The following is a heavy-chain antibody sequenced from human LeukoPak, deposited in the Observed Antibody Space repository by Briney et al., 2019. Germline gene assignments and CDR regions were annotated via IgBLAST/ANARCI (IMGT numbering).Heavy chain of an antibody. CDR2: IYTSGST. CDR1: GGSISSGSYY. Sequence: SETLSLTCTVSGGSISSGSYYWSWIRQPAGKGLEWIGRIYTSGSTNYNPSLKSRVTISVDTSKNQFSLKLSSVTAADTAVYYCAGASGSGSYYLYYYYMDVWGKGTTVTISS. D-gene: IGHD3-10*01. V-gene: IGHV4-61*02. J-gene: IGHJ6*03. CDR3: AGASGSGSYYLYYYYMDV.